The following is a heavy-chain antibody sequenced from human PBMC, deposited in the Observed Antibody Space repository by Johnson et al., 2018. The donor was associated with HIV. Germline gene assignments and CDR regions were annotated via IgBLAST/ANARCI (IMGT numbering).Heavy chain of an antibody. J-gene: IGHJ3*01. V-gene: IGHV3-66*01. Sequence: MQLVESGGGLVQPGGSLRVSCAASGFTVSSNYMSWVRQAPGKGLEWVSVIYTGSDSTSYTDSVKDRFTISRDSSQNAVYLQMSSLRAEDTALYYCARGSSGSFDLWGRGTMVTVSS. CDR3: ARGSSGSFDL. CDR1: GFTVSSNY. D-gene: IGHD6-6*01. CDR2: IYTGSDST.